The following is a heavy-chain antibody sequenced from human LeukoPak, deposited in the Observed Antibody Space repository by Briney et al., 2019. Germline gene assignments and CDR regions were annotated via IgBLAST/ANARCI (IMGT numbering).Heavy chain of an antibody. J-gene: IGHJ6*02. D-gene: IGHD3-10*01. CDR1: GGTFSSYG. CDR2: ISAYNGNT. CDR3: ARDGVRALGSGSYYTPSHYYYYGMDV. Sequence: ASVKVSFKASGGTFSSYGISWVRQAPGQGLEWMGWISAYNGNTNYAQKLQGRVTMTTDTSTRTAYMEMRSLRSDDTAVYYCARDGVRALGSGSYYTPSHYYYYGMDVWGQGTTVTVSS. V-gene: IGHV1-18*01.